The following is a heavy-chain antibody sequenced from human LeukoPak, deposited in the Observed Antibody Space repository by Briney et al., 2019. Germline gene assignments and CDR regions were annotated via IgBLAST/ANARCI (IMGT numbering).Heavy chain of an antibody. CDR1: GFTFSSYA. D-gene: IGHD4-17*01. Sequence: GRSLRLSCAASGFTFSSYAMHWVRQAPGKGLEWVAVISYDGSNKYYADSVKGRFTISRDNSKNTLYLQMNSLRAEDTAVYYCARDMTTVTNQFDYWGQGTLVTVSS. CDR2: ISYDGSNK. V-gene: IGHV3-30-3*01. CDR3: ARDMTTVTNQFDY. J-gene: IGHJ4*02.